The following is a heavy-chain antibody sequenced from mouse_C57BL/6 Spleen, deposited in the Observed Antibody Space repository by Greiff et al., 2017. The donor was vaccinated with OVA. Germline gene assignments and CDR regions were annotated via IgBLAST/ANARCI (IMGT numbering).Heavy chain of an antibody. CDR2: FYPGSGSI. D-gene: IGHD2-5*01. CDR1: GYTFTEYT. V-gene: IGHV1-62-2*01. J-gene: IGHJ2*01. Sequence: QVQLQQSGAELVKPGASVKLSCKASGYTFTEYTIHWVKQRSGQGLEWIGWFYPGSGSIKYNEKFKDKATLTADKSSSTVYMELSRLTSEDSAVYFCARHEEEDYYSNYGDYFDYWGQGTTLTVSS. CDR3: ARHEEEDYYSNYGDYFDY.